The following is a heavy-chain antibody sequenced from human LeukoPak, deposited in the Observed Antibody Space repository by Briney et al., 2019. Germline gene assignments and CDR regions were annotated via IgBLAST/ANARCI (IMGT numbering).Heavy chain of an antibody. Sequence: PSQTLSLTCTVSGGSIRSYYWSWIRQPPGKGLEWIGYIYFSGSTSYNPSLKSRVTISVDRSKNQFSLKLSSVAAADTAVYYCARSYDTNFDYWGQGTLVTVSS. CDR1: GGSIRSYY. D-gene: IGHD3-3*01. J-gene: IGHJ4*02. CDR3: ARSYDTNFDY. V-gene: IGHV4-59*01. CDR2: IYFSGST.